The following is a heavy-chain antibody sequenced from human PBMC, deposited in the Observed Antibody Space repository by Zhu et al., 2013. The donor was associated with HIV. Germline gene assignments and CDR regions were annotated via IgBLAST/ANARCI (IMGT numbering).Heavy chain of an antibody. CDR1: GYTFTSYD. J-gene: IGHJ2*01. Sequence: QVQLVQSGAEVKKPGASVKVSCKASGYTFTSYDINWVRQATGQGLEWMGWMNPNSGNTGYAQKFQGRVTMTRNTSISTAYMELSSLRSEDTAVYYCARAEVDWGSNWYFDLLGPLAPLGPLSPQ. CDR2: MNPNSGNT. V-gene: IGHV1-8*01. D-gene: IGHD7-27*01. CDR3: ARAEVDWGSNWYFDL.